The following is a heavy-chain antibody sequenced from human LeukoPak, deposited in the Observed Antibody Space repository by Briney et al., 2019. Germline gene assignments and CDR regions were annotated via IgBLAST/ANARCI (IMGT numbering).Heavy chain of an antibody. Sequence: ASVKVSCKASGYTFTGYYIYWVRQAAGQGLEWIGSINAKMGGTNYAQKFEGRVTMTRDTYISTAYMELSRLRSEDTAVYYCARQEQKGYWFDPWGQGTLVTVSS. D-gene: IGHD1/OR15-1a*01. CDR1: GYTFTGYY. J-gene: IGHJ5*02. V-gene: IGHV1-2*02. CDR2: INAKMGGT. CDR3: ARQEQKGYWFDP.